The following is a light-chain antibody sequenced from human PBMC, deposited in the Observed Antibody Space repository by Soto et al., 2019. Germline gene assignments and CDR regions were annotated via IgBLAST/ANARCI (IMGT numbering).Light chain of an antibody. Sequence: EVVLTRSPGTLSLSPGERATLSCRASQTVRNNYLAWYQQKPGQAPRLLIYDASSRATGIPDRFSGGGSGTDFTLTISRLEPEDFAAYYCQQFSSYPLTLGGGTKVDIK. CDR3: QQFSSYPLT. CDR1: QTVRNNY. V-gene: IGKV3-20*01. J-gene: IGKJ4*01. CDR2: DAS.